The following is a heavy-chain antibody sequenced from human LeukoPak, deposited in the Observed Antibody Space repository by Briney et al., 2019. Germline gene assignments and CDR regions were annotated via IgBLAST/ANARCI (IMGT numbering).Heavy chain of an antibody. V-gene: IGHV3-23*01. Sequence: RGSLRLSPAASGFTLISYAMSSGRQAPGKGLGWVSVISGTGGSTYYAASVKGRFTISRDNSKNTLYLQMNSLEAEDTAVYYCAKLVTYYYDSSDRYFDYWGQGTLVTVSS. CDR1: GFTLISYA. CDR2: ISGTGGST. J-gene: IGHJ4*02. D-gene: IGHD3-22*01. CDR3: AKLVTYYYDSSDRYFDY.